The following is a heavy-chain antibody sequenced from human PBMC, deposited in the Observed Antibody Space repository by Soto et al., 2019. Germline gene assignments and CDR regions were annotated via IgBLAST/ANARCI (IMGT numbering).Heavy chain of an antibody. V-gene: IGHV3-48*01. CDR3: ARVQSVVNYYYYGMDV. Sequence: EVQLVESGGGLVQPGGSLRLSCAASGFTFSSYGMNWVRQAPGKGLEWVSYISSTGDTIYYADSVKGRFTISRDNAKNXVYLQMNSLRAEDTAVYFCARVQSVVNYYYYGMDVWGQGTTVTVSS. D-gene: IGHD2-15*01. CDR1: GFTFSSYG. J-gene: IGHJ6*02. CDR2: ISSTGDTI.